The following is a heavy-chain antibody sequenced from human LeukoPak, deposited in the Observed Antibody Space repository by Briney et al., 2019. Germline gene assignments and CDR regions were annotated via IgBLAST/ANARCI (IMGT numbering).Heavy chain of an antibody. Sequence: KPSETLSLTCAVSGVSVGSGGYSWSWIRQPPGKGLEWIGYIYHSGSSYYNPSLKSRVTIPMDRSKNQISLRLTSVTAADTAVYYCASAYCGGNCYHSLLTDWGQGARVIVSS. J-gene: IGHJ1*01. CDR2: IYHSGSS. V-gene: IGHV4-30-2*01. D-gene: IGHD2-21*02. CDR1: GVSVGSGGYS. CDR3: ASAYCGGNCYHSLLTD.